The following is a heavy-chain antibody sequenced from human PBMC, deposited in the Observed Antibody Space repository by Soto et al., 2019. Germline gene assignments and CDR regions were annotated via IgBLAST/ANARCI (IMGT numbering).Heavy chain of an antibody. CDR2: IYNNGNT. V-gene: IGHV4-31*11. J-gene: IGHJ3*02. Sequence: SETLSLTCAVPGGSISSGGYYWSWIRQHPAKGLEWIGYIYNNGNTYYNPSLKSRVSISVDTSKDEFSLKVYSVTSADTAVYYCARRGGVATNAFDIWGQGTMVTVSS. D-gene: IGHD5-12*01. CDR1: GGSISSGGYY. CDR3: ARRGGVATNAFDI.